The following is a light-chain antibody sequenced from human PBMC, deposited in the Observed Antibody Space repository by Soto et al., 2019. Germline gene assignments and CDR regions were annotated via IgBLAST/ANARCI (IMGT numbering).Light chain of an antibody. J-gene: IGKJ2*01. Sequence: DIQMTQSPSTLSASVGDTVTITCRASQSLSYWLAWYQQKPGQAPKLLIHKASTLESGVPSRFSGSGSGTEFTLTISSLQPADFATFYCQQYDRFPYTFGQGTKLEIK. CDR2: KAS. V-gene: IGKV1-5*03. CDR3: QQYDRFPYT. CDR1: QSLSYW.